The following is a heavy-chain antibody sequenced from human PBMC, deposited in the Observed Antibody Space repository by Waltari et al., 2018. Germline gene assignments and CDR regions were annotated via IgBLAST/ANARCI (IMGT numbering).Heavy chain of an antibody. CDR3: ARRGRDIRGGVFYFDY. CDR2: LYPGDSDT. Sequence: EVQLVQSGAEVNKPGESLKISCKGSGNSFTSDSIGWGREMPGKGLEWMGILYPGDSDTRHSPSFQGQVTISADKSSTTAYLQWSSRKASETAMYYCARRGRDIRGGVFYFDYWGQVTLVTVSS. D-gene: IGHD2-15*01. V-gene: IGHV5-51*03. J-gene: IGHJ4*02. CDR1: GNSFTSDS.